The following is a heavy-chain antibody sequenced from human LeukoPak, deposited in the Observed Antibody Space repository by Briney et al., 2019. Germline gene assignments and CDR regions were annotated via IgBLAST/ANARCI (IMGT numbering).Heavy chain of an antibody. D-gene: IGHD3-3*01. Sequence: SETLSLTCTVSGGSISGYYWSWIRQPPGKGLEWIGEINHSGSTNYNPSLKSRVTISVDTSKNQFSLKLSSVTAADTAVYYCARGRMGGGITIFGVVINGWFDPWGQGTLVTVSS. CDR1: GGSISGYY. CDR3: ARGRMGGGITIFGVVINGWFDP. V-gene: IGHV4-34*01. CDR2: INHSGST. J-gene: IGHJ5*02.